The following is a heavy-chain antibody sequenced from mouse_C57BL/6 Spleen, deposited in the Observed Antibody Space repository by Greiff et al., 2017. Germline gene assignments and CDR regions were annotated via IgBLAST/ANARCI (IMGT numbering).Heavy chain of an antibody. CDR3: ARLEERVDY. Sequence: QVQLQQPGAELVRPGTSVKLSCKASGYTFTSYRMHWVKQSPGQGLEWIGVIDPSDNYTNYNQKFKGKATLTVDTSSSTVYLQLSRLTSEDSAVENCARLEERVDYWGQGTTLTVSS. CDR1: GYTFTSYR. V-gene: IGHV1-59*01. CDR2: IDPSDNYT. J-gene: IGHJ2*01.